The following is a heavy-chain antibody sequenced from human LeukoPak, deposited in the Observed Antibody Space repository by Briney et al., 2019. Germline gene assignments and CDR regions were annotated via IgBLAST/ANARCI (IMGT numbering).Heavy chain of an antibody. J-gene: IGHJ4*02. D-gene: IGHD4-11*01. CDR2: IYYSGST. V-gene: IGHV4-59*01. Sequence: SETLSLTCTVSGGSISSYYWSWIRQPPGKGLEWIGYIYYSGSTNYNPSLKSRVTISVDTSKKQFSLKLSSVTAADTAVYYCARVFYIRATVTTGSYYFDYWGQGTLVTVSS. CDR3: ARVFYIRATVTTGSYYFDY. CDR1: GGSISSYY.